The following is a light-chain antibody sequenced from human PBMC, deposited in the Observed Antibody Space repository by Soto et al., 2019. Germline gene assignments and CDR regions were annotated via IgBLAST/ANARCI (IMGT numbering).Light chain of an antibody. CDR2: EVS. V-gene: IGLV2-14*01. Sequence: QSALTQPPSASGSPGQSVTISCTGTFNDVGGYNSVSWYQHHPGKAPKLLIYEVSNRPSGVSNRFSGSQSGNTASLTISGLQAEDEANYYCSSYTTSNTPLYVFGTGTKLTVL. CDR3: SSYTTSNTPLYV. CDR1: FNDVGGYNS. J-gene: IGLJ1*01.